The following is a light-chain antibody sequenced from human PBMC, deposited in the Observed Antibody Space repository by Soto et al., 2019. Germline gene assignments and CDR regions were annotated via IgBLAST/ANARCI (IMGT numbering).Light chain of an antibody. V-gene: IGKV3-20*01. J-gene: IGKJ4*01. CDR1: QSVSSSE. CDR3: QHYGRSCPLP. CDR2: SAS. Sequence: EIVLTQSPGTLSLSPGERATLSCRASQSVSSSELAWYQQKPDQAPRLLVYSASSRATGIADRFSGSGSGTHFTLTISRLEPEDFAVYYCQHYGRSCPLPLGGGTKVEIK.